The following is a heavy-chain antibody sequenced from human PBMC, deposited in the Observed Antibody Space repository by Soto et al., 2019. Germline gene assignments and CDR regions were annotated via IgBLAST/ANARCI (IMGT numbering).Heavy chain of an antibody. Sequence: SETLSLTCTVSGGSISSYYWSWIRQPPGKGLEWTGFIYYSGSTNYNPSLKSRVTISVDTSKNQFSLKLSSVTAADTAVYYCARGRPLRYFDWLPHYWGQGTLVTVSS. V-gene: IGHV4-59*01. D-gene: IGHD3-9*01. CDR2: IYYSGST. CDR1: GGSISSYY. J-gene: IGHJ4*02. CDR3: ARGRPLRYFDWLPHY.